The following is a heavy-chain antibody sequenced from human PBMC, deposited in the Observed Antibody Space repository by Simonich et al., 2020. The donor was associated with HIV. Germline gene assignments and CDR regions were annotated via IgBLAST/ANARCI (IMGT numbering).Heavy chain of an antibody. J-gene: IGHJ4*03. CDR1: GYTFTGYY. CDR2: INPNRGGT. Sequence: QVQLVQSGAEGKKPEASVKVSCKASGYTFTGYYMHWVRQAPGQGLEGRGWINPNRGGTNYAQKFQGRVTMTRNTSISTAYMELSSLRSEDTAVYYCARGWYHFDYWGQGTMVTVSS. V-gene: IGHV1-2*02. D-gene: IGHD6-13*01. CDR3: ARGWYHFDY.